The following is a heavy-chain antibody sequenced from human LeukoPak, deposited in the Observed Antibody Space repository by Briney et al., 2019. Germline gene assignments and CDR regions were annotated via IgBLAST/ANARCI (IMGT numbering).Heavy chain of an antibody. Sequence: GASVKVSCKASGGTFSSYAISWVRQAPGQGLEWMGRIIPILGIANYAQKFQGRVTITADKSTSTAYMELSSLRSEDTAAYYCASQNYGSGSSNWGQGTLVTVSS. CDR1: GGTFSSYA. V-gene: IGHV1-69*04. CDR2: IIPILGIA. D-gene: IGHD3-10*01. J-gene: IGHJ4*02. CDR3: ASQNYGSGSSN.